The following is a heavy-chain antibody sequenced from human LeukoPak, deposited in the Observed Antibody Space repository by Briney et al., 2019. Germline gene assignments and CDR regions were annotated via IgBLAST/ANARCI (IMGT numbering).Heavy chain of an antibody. Sequence: GESLTISCKASGYSFTNYWIAWVRQMPGTGLEWMGTIYPGDSDARYSPSLQGQVTLSVDRSITTAYLQWPSLKASDTAIYSCARPYSTGIRDAYDMWGQGTMVIVSS. CDR2: IYPGDSDA. CDR1: GYSFTNYW. J-gene: IGHJ3*02. D-gene: IGHD2-8*02. CDR3: ARPYSTGIRDAYDM. V-gene: IGHV5-51*01.